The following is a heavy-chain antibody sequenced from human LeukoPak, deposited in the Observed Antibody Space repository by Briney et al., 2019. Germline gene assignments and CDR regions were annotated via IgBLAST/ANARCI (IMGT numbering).Heavy chain of an antibody. CDR3: ASGSGTVSPFDY. CDR1: GGSISSGGYS. V-gene: IGHV4-30-2*01. Sequence: SETLSLTCAVSGGSISSGGYSWSWIRHPPGKGLEWIGYIYHSGSTNYNPSLKSRVTISVDTSKNQFSLKLSSVTAADRAVYYCASGSGTVSPFDYWGQGTVVTVSS. D-gene: IGHD4-17*01. CDR2: IYHSGST. J-gene: IGHJ4*02.